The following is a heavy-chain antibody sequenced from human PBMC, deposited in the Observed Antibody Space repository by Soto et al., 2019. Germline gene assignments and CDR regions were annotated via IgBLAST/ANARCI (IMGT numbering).Heavy chain of an antibody. Sequence: ASVKVSCKASGYTFTSYYMHWVRQAPGQGLEWMGIINPSGGSTSYAQKFQGRVTMTRDTSTSTVYMELSSLRSEDTAVYYCARDWGYCSGGSCYPDGAFDIWGQGXMVTVS. CDR1: GYTFTSYY. CDR2: INPSGGST. D-gene: IGHD2-15*01. CDR3: ARDWGYCSGGSCYPDGAFDI. J-gene: IGHJ3*02. V-gene: IGHV1-46*01.